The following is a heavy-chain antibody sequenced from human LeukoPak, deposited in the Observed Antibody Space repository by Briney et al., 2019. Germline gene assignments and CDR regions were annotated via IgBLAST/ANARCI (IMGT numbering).Heavy chain of an antibody. CDR3: ARDYRDGYNLVPRWFDP. Sequence: GASVKVSCKASGGTFSSYAISWVRQAPGRGLEWMGGIIPIFGTANYAQKFQGRVTFTADESTSTAYMELSSLRSEDTAVYYCARDYRDGYNLVPRWFDPWGQGTLVTVSS. CDR1: GGTFSSYA. V-gene: IGHV1-69*13. CDR2: IIPIFGTA. D-gene: IGHD5-24*01. J-gene: IGHJ5*02.